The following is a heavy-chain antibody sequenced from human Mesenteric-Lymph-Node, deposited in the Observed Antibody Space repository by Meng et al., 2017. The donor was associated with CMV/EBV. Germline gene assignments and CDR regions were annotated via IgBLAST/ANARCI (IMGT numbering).Heavy chain of an antibody. CDR2: ISSSSSTI. CDR3: ARVQLPLGLIYYYYGMDV. CDR1: GFTFSSYA. Sequence: GESLKISCAASGFTFSSYAMHWVRQAPGKGLEWVSYISSSSSTIYYADSVKGRFTISRDNAKNSLYLQMNSLRAEDTAVYYCARVQLPLGLIYYYYGMDVWGQGTTVTVSS. V-gene: IGHV3-48*04. J-gene: IGHJ6*02. D-gene: IGHD2-2*01.